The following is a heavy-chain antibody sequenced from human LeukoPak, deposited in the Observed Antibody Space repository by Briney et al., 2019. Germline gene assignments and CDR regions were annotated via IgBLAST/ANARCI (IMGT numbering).Heavy chain of an antibody. D-gene: IGHD5-18*01. CDR3: ARGKVSSGIQVWLPSY. CDR2: INPNSGGT. CDR1: GYTFTGYS. V-gene: IGHV1-2*02. J-gene: IGHJ4*02. Sequence: ASVKVSYKASGYTFTGYSIHWVRQAPGQGLEWMGWINPNSGGTNYAQKFQGRVTMTRDTSISTAYMELSRLRSDDTAVYYCARGKVSSGIQVWLPSYWGQGTLVTVSS.